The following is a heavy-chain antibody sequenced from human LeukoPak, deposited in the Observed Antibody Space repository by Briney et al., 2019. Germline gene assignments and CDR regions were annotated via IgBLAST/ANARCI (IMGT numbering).Heavy chain of an antibody. CDR3: AKINYGDYGKINYYYYYMDV. CDR2: IWYDGSNK. CDR1: GFTFSSYG. D-gene: IGHD4-17*01. V-gene: IGHV3-33*06. J-gene: IGHJ6*03. Sequence: GGSLRLSCAASGFTFSSYGMHWVRQAPGKGLEWVAVIWYDGSNKYYADSVEGRFTISRDNSKNTLYLQMNSLRAEDTAVYYCAKINYGDYGKINYYYYYMDVWGKGTTVTVSS.